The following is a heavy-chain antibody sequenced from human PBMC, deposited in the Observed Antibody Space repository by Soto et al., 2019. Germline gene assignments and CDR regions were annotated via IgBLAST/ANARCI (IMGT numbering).Heavy chain of an antibody. D-gene: IGHD6-13*01. V-gene: IGHV4-59*01. Sequence: SETLSLTCTVSGGSISSYYWSWIRQPPGKGLEWIGYIYYSGSTNYNPSLKSRVTISVDTSKNQFSLKLSSVTAADTAVYYCARDRRVAAAGTNPSIYYYYYYGMDVWGQGTTVTVSS. CDR3: ARDRRVAAAGTNPSIYYYYYYGMDV. J-gene: IGHJ6*02. CDR1: GGSISSYY. CDR2: IYYSGST.